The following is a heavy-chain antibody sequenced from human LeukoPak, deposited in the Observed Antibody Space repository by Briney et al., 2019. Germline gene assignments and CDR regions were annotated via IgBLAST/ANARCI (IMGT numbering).Heavy chain of an antibody. D-gene: IGHD2-15*01. V-gene: IGHV4-61*02. CDR2: IYRSGDT. CDR1: GGSISRDSYY. Sequence: PSQTLSLTCTVSGGSISRDSYYWSWIRQPAGKGLEWIGRIYRSGDTNYNPSLKSRVSISLDTAKNQFSLKLNSVTAADTAVYYCARDVDYCSGGSCSTHHDYWGQGTLVTVSS. CDR3: ARDVDYCSGGSCSTHHDY. J-gene: IGHJ4*02.